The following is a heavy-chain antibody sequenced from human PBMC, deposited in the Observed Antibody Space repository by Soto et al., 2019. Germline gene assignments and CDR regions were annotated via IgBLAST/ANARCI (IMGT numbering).Heavy chain of an antibody. Sequence: ASVKVSCKASGGTFSSYAISWVRQAPGQGLEWMGGIIPIFGTANYAQKFQGRVTITADESTSTAYMELSSLRSEDTAVYYCAREGSIAVAGTRMVYWGQGTLVTVSS. CDR2: IIPIFGTA. CDR3: AREGSIAVAGTRMVY. J-gene: IGHJ4*02. D-gene: IGHD6-19*01. CDR1: GGTFSSYA. V-gene: IGHV1-69*13.